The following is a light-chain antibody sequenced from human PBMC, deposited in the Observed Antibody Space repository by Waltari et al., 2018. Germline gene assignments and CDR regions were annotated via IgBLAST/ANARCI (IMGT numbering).Light chain of an antibody. J-gene: IGKJ3*01. Sequence: CRGDQNISNLLSLYPQKPGKAPTLLLYAASSLQSGVPSRFSGSGSGTDFTRTISSLQPEDFATYYCQQAKSFPISFGPGTKVEIK. CDR1: QNISNL. CDR2: AAS. CDR3: QQAKSFPIS. V-gene: IGKV1-12*01.